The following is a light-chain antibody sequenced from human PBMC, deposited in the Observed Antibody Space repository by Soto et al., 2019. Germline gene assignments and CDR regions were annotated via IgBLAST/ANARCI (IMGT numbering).Light chain of an antibody. V-gene: IGKV3-15*01. CDR2: GAS. Sequence: IVMTQSPATLSVSPGERATLSCRASQSVSTNLAWYQQKPGQAPRLLIYGASTRATGIPARFSGSGSGTDFTLTISSLEPEDFAVYYCQQRSNWITFGQGTRLE. CDR3: QQRSNWIT. J-gene: IGKJ5*01. CDR1: QSVSTN.